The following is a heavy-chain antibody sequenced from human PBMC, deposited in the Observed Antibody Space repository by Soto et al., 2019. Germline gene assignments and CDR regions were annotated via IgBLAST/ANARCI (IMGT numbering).Heavy chain of an antibody. J-gene: IGHJ2*01. CDR1: GFTFSSYW. CDR3: ARPSTGDNWYFDL. Sequence: GGSLRLSCAASGFTFSSYWMHWVRQAPGKGLVWVSRINSDGSSTSYADSVKGRFTISRDNAKNTLYLQMNSLRAEDTAVYYCARPSTGDNWYFDLWGRGTLVTVSS. D-gene: IGHD7-27*01. CDR2: INSDGSST. V-gene: IGHV3-74*01.